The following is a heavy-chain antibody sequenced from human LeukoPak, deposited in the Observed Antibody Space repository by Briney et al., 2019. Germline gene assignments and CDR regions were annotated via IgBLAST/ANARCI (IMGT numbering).Heavy chain of an antibody. J-gene: IGHJ1*01. D-gene: IGHD6-19*01. CDR1: GFTFSSYA. CDR2: ISSNGGST. Sequence: GGSLRLSCAASGFTFSSYAMHWVRQAPGKGLEYVSAISSNGGSTYYANSVKGRFTISRDNSKNTLYLQMGSLRAEDMAVYYCARVDSGSACASWGQGILVTVSS. V-gene: IGHV3-64*01. CDR3: ARVDSGSACAS.